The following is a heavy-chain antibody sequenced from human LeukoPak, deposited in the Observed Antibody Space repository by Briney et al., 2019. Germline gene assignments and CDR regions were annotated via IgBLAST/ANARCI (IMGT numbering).Heavy chain of an antibody. V-gene: IGHV4-4*07. Sequence: SETLSLTCTVSGGSISSYYWSWIRQPAGKGLEWIGRIYTSGSTNYNPSLKSRVTMSVDTSKNQFSLKLSSVTAADTAVYYCARDLRPYYDFWSGHEIAFDIWGQGTMVTVSS. CDR1: GGSISSYY. CDR3: ARDLRPYYDFWSGHEIAFDI. CDR2: IYTSGST. D-gene: IGHD3-3*01. J-gene: IGHJ3*02.